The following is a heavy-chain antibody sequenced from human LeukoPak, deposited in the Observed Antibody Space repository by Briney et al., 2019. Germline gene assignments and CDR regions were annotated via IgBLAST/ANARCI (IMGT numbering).Heavy chain of an antibody. D-gene: IGHD3-3*01. Sequence: ASVKVSCKASGYTFTSYGISWVRQAPGQGLEWMGWISAYNGNTNYAQKLQGRVTMTRNTSISTAYMELSSLRSEDTAVYYCARGSWSGSEIVGYWGQGTLVTVSS. V-gene: IGHV1-18*01. CDR2: ISAYNGNT. CDR3: ARGSWSGSEIVGY. J-gene: IGHJ4*02. CDR1: GYTFTSYG.